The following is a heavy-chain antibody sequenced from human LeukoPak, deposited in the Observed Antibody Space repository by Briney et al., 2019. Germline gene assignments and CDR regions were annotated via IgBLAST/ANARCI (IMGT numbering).Heavy chain of an antibody. D-gene: IGHD2-2*01. CDR1: EPTISTYC. J-gene: IGHJ4*02. Sequence: GMSHRPLCTPYEPTISTYCTDSVRQAPGGGLGCVLIISDDGAHTFYADSVKGRFTISRDTSENNLYLQMNSLRADDTAVYYCATVGGSCSSSNCFAYFAYWGEGTLLTVSS. CDR2: ISDDGAHT. CDR3: ATVGGSCSSSNCFAYFAY. V-gene: IGHV3-33*01.